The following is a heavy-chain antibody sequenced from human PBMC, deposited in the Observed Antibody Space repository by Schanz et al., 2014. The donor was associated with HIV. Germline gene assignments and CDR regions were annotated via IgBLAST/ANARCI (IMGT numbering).Heavy chain of an antibody. Sequence: QVQLVESGGGVVQPGRSLRLSCVASGFNFNSYGMHWVRQAPGKGLEWVAVTSYDGTKKHYADSVKGRFTISRDNSKNSLSLLIKSLRAEDAAVYYCAKDRNYYDNRYLGKGNYYYYYGMDVWGQGTTVTVS. J-gene: IGHJ6*02. CDR3: AKDRNYYDNRYLGKGNYYYYYGMDV. D-gene: IGHD3-22*01. CDR1: GFNFNSYG. CDR2: TSYDGTKK. V-gene: IGHV3-30*18.